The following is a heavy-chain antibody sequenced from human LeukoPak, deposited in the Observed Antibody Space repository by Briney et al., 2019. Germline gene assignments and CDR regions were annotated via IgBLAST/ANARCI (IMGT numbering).Heavy chain of an antibody. D-gene: IGHD3-10*01. Sequence: GGSLRLSCAASGFTFSSYAMHWVRQAPGKGLEWVAVISYDGSNKYYADSVKGRFTISRDNSKNTLYLQMNSLRAEDTAMYYCARDYGGPWGQGTLVTVPS. CDR2: ISYDGSNK. V-gene: IGHV3-30-3*01. CDR3: ARDYGGP. J-gene: IGHJ5*02. CDR1: GFTFSSYA.